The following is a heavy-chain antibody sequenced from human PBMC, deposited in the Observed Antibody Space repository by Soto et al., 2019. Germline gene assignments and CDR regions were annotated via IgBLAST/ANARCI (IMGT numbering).Heavy chain of an antibody. V-gene: IGHV4-59*02. J-gene: IGHJ4*02. CDR2: IYASGSP. CDR1: GGSVSVYY. D-gene: IGHD1-26*01. CDR3: ARGVGSSPPQY. Sequence: SETLSLTCTISGGSVSVYYWSWIRQSTGQGLEWIGYIYASGSPYYNPSLRSRVTISADTSKNQISLKLTSPTAAATAVYYYARGVGSSPPQYWGRGTLVTVSS.